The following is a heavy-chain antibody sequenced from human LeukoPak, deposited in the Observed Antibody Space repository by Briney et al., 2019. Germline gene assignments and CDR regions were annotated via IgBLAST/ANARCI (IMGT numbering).Heavy chain of an antibody. CDR2: ISYDGGEI. V-gene: IGHV3-7*01. CDR3: ARDEPRGSYDGSIFDS. Sequence: PGGSLRLSCEVSEFTFSSYWMSWVRQAPGKGLEWVAIISYDGGEIYYVDSVKGRFTLSRDNAKSSVYLQMNSLRAEDAAVYYCARDEPRGSYDGSIFDSWGQGTLVTVSS. CDR1: EFTFSSYW. J-gene: IGHJ4*02. D-gene: IGHD3-16*01.